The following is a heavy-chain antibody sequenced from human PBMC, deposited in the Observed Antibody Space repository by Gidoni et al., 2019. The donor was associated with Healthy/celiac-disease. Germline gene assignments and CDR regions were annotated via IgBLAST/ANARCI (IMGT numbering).Heavy chain of an antibody. V-gene: IGHV4-59*01. D-gene: IGHD2-2*01. CDR3: ARGCSSTSCLAQRQFLKSPYYYYMDV. Sequence: QVQLQESGPGLVKPSETLSLTCTVSGGSISSYYWSWIRQPPGKGLEWIGYIYYSGSTNYNPSLKSRVTISVDTSKNQFSLKLSSVTAADTAVYYCARGCSSTSCLAQRQFLKSPYYYYMDVWGKGTTVTVSS. CDR1: GGSISSYY. J-gene: IGHJ6*03. CDR2: IYYSGST.